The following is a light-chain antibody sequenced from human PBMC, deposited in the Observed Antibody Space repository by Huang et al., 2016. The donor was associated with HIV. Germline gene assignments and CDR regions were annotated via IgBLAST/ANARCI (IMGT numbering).Light chain of an antibody. CDR1: QRIGVN. J-gene: IGKJ2*01. CDR2: GAS. CDR3: QQYDKWPGT. V-gene: IGKV3-15*01. Sequence: EVMMTQSPATLSVSLGDKASLSCRASQRIGVNLAWYQQKPGQAPTLLIYGASPRATGISARFSGGGSGTDFTLTIGSLQSEDSAVYFCQQYDKWPGTFGQGTRLQI.